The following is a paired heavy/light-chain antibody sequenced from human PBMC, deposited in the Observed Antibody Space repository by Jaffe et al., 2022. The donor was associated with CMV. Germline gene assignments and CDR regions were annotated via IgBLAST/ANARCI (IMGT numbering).Light chain of an antibody. Sequence: NFMLSQPHSVSESPGKTITISCTRSSGSIASNSVQWYQQRPGSAPTTVIYDDNQRPSGVPDRFSGSIDSSSNSASLTISGLTTEDEADYFCQSYDGNNLWMFGGGTKLTVL. CDR3: QSYDGNNLWM. CDR2: DDN. V-gene: IGLV6-57*04. CDR1: SGSIASNS. J-gene: IGLJ3*02.
Heavy chain of an antibody. CDR3: ARDSPEPTTMPAIDY. Sequence: QVKLVESGGGVVQPGRSLRLSCATEGFIFNSYGMHWVRQAPGKGLEWVAVIWYDGSYKYYADSVKGRFTISRDNSDNTLYLEMNSLRVEDTAVYYCARDSPEPTTMPAIDYWGQGTLVTVSS. J-gene: IGHJ4*02. D-gene: IGHD1-7*01. V-gene: IGHV3-33*08. CDR2: IWYDGSYK. CDR1: GFIFNSYG.